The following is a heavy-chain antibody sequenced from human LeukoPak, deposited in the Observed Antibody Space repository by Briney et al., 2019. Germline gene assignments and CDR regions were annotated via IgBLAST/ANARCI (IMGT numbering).Heavy chain of an antibody. J-gene: IGHJ4*02. CDR2: IWYDGSNK. CDR3: ARGYYGSGSYYMGNY. D-gene: IGHD3-10*01. V-gene: IGHV3-33*07. Sequence: GGSLRLSCAASGFTFDRHAMCWVRQAPGKGLEWAAVIWYDGSNKYYADSVKGRFTISGDNSKNTLYLQMNSLRVEDSALYYCARGYYGSGSYYMGNYWGQGTLVTVSS. CDR1: GFTFDRHA.